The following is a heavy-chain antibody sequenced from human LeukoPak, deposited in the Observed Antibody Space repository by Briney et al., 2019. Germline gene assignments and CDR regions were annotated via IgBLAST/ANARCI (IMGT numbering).Heavy chain of an antibody. Sequence: PGRSLRLSCAASGFTFSSYAMHWVRQAPGKGLEWVAVISYDGSNKYYADSVKGRFTISRDNSRNTLYLQMNSLRAEDTAVYYCARDDLQTAFNYYDSSGYYDYWGQGTLVTVSS. CDR1: GFTFSSYA. V-gene: IGHV3-30-3*01. J-gene: IGHJ4*02. CDR3: ARDDLQTAFNYYDSSGYYDY. D-gene: IGHD3-22*01. CDR2: ISYDGSNK.